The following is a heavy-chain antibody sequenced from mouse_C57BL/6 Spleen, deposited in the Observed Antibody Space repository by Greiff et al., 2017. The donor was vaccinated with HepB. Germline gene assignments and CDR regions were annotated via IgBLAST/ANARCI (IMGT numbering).Heavy chain of an antibody. CDR3: ERSIGSYFDY. J-gene: IGHJ2*01. CDR2: INPSSGYT. CDR1: GYTFTSYT. Sequence: VQLQQSGAELARPGASVKMSCKASGYTFTSYTMHWVKQRPGQGLEWIGYINPSSGYTKYNQKFKDKATLTADKSSSTAYMQLSSLTSEASAVYYCERSIGSYFDYWGQGTTLTVSS. D-gene: IGHD2-14*01. V-gene: IGHV1-4*01.